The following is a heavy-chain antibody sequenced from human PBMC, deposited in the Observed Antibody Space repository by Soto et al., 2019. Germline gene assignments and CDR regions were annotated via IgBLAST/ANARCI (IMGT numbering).Heavy chain of an antibody. CDR1: GGSFSGYY. CDR2: INHSGST. Sequence: PSETLSLTCAVYGGSFSGYYWSWIRQPPGKGLEWIGEINHSGSTNYNPSLKSRVTISVGTSKNQFSLKLSSVTAADTAVYYCARRVPFYYYYYMDVWGKGTTVTVSS. CDR3: ARRVPFYYYYYMDV. D-gene: IGHD3-10*01. V-gene: IGHV4-34*01. J-gene: IGHJ6*03.